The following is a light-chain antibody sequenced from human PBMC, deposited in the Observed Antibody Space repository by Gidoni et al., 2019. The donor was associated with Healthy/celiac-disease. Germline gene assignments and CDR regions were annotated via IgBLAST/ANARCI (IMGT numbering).Light chain of an antibody. CDR3: SSYTSSSTLGVV. V-gene: IGLV2-14*01. J-gene: IGLJ2*01. CDR1: SSDVGGYNY. Sequence: SALPPPASVSGSPGQSITISCTGTSSDVGGYNYVSWYQQHPGKAPKLMIYEVSNRPSGVSNRFSGSKSGNTASLTISGLQAEDEADYYCSSYTSSSTLGVVFGGGTKLTVL. CDR2: EVS.